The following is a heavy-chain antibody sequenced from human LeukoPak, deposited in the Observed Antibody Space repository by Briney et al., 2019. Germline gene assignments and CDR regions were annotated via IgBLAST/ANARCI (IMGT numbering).Heavy chain of an antibody. CDR1: GFTFSSYS. V-gene: IGHV3-21*01. J-gene: IGHJ3*02. D-gene: IGHD3-22*01. Sequence: PGGSLRLSCAASGFTFSSYSMNWVRQAPGKGLKWVSSISSSSSYIYYADSVKGRFTISRDNAKNSLYLQMNSLRAEDTAVYYCARYDSSGYKMIPDAFDIWGQGTMVTVSS. CDR3: ARYDSSGYKMIPDAFDI. CDR2: ISSSSSYI.